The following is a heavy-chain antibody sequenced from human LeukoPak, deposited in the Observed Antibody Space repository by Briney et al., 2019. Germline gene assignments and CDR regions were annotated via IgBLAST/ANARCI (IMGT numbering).Heavy chain of an antibody. V-gene: IGHV3-7*01. CDR1: GFTFSNAW. D-gene: IGHD3-10*01. J-gene: IGHJ6*03. Sequence: GGSLRLSCAASGFTFSNAWMSWVRQAPGKGLEWVANIKQDGSEKYYVDSVKGRFTISRDNAKNSLYLQMNSLRAEDTAVYYCASAYYGSGLYYYYYYYMDVWGKGTTVTVSS. CDR2: IKQDGSEK. CDR3: ASAYYGSGLYYYYYYYMDV.